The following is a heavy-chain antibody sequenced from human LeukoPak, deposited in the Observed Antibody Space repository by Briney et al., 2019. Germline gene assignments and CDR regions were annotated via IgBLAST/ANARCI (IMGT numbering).Heavy chain of an antibody. V-gene: IGHV1-2*02. J-gene: IGHJ4*02. CDR2: INHNSGGI. Sequence: ASVKVSCRTSGSTITDYFVHWVRQAPGQGLEWMGWINHNSGGINYAQKFQGRVSMTRDTSISTAHMELSRLTSDDTAVYFCARKIGGPGVPFDYWGQGTLITVSS. D-gene: IGHD3-10*01. CDR1: GSTITDYF. CDR3: ARKIGGPGVPFDY.